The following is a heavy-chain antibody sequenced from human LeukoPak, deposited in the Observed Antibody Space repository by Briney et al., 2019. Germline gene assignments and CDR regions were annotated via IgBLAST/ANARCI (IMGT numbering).Heavy chain of an antibody. CDR2: IYSSGST. CDR1: GGSISSYY. D-gene: IGHD2-2*01. CDR3: ARGSVGTSIYYMDV. J-gene: IGHJ6*03. V-gene: IGHV4-4*07. Sequence: PSETLSLTCIVSGGSISSYYWTWIRQSAGKGLEWIGRIYSSGSTNYKASLKSRVTMSVDTSKNQLSLKLSPVTAADTAVYYCARGSVGTSIYYMDVWGRGTTVTVSS.